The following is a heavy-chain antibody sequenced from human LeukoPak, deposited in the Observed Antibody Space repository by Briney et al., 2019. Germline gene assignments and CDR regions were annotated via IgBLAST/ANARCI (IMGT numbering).Heavy chain of an antibody. J-gene: IGHJ4*02. CDR3: ARARTDGDYFDY. V-gene: IGHV1-18*04. D-gene: IGHD4-17*01. Sequence: GASVKLSCKASGYSFTNYGITWVRQAPGQGLEWMGWINSYNGNTNHAQKLQGRVTMTTDTSTSTAYMELRGLRSDDTAGYYCARARTDGDYFDYWGQGTLVTVSS. CDR2: INSYNGNT. CDR1: GYSFTNYG.